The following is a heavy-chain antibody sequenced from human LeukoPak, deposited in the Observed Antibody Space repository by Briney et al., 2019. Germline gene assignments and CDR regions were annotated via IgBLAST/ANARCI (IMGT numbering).Heavy chain of an antibody. Sequence: ASVKVSCKVSGYTLTELSMHWVRQAPGQGLEWMGVIIPIFGTAKYAQKFQGRVTITADKSTSTAYMELSSLRSEDTAVYYCARGDDYGDYVSFDYWGQGTLVTVSS. D-gene: IGHD4-17*01. CDR1: GYTLTELS. CDR3: ARGDDYGDYVSFDY. V-gene: IGHV1-69*06. J-gene: IGHJ4*02. CDR2: IIPIFGTA.